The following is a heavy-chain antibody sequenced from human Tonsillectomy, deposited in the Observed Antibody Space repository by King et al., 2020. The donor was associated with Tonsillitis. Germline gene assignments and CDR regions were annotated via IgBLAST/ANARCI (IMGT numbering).Heavy chain of an antibody. CDR1: GDSIRSDDSY. CDR2: ILHSGRT. V-gene: IGHV4-31*03. CDR3: AREVVD. J-gene: IGHJ4*02. Sequence: QLQESGPGLVKPSQTLSHTCTVSGDSIRSDDSYWSWIRQYPGKGLEWIGYILHSGRTYYNPSLKRRLSMSVDTSKSQFTLKLSSVTAADTAVYYCAREVVDWGQGTLVTVSS. D-gene: IGHD2-15*01.